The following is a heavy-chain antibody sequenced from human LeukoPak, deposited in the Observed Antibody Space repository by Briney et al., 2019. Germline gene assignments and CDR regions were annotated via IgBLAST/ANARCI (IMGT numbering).Heavy chain of an antibody. D-gene: IGHD6-19*01. CDR2: ISSSGAST. J-gene: IGHJ4*02. CDR3: AKVPNSGWIFDY. CDR1: GFTFSSYA. V-gene: IGHV3-23*01. Sequence: TGGSLRLSCAASGFTFSSYAMSWVRQAPGKGLERVSTISSSGASTWYADSVKGRFTISRDNSNNTLYLQMNSLRAEDTAVYYCAKVPNSGWIFDYWGQGTLVTVSS.